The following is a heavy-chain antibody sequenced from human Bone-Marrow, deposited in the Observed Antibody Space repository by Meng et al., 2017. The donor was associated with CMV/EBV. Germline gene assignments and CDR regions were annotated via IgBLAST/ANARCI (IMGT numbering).Heavy chain of an antibody. Sequence: SGFTFSSYAMGWVRQAQGKGLEWVSAISGSGGSTYYADSVEGRFTISRDNSKNTLYLQMNSLRAEDTAVYYCAKGGGYSYGRTQYFDYWGQGTLVTVSS. CDR1: GFTFSSYA. CDR2: ISGSGGST. V-gene: IGHV3-23*01. D-gene: IGHD5-18*01. CDR3: AKGGGYSYGRTQYFDY. J-gene: IGHJ4*02.